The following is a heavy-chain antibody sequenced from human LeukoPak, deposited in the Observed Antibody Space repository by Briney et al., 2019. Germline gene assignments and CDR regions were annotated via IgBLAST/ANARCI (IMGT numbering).Heavy chain of an antibody. CDR3: ARDRTSSFFDY. V-gene: IGHV3-74*01. J-gene: IGHJ4*02. CDR2: INSDGSST. D-gene: IGHD2-8*01. CDR1: GFIFSNYE. Sequence: GGSQRLSCAASGFIFSNYEINWVRQAPGKGLVWVSRINSDGSSTSYADSVKGRFTISRDNAKNTLYLQMNSLRAEDTAVYYCARDRTSSFFDYWGQGTLVTVSS.